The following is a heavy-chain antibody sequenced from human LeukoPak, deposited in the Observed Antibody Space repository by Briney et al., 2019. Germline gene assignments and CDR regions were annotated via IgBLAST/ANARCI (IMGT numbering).Heavy chain of an antibody. CDR2: IYSGGST. CDR1: GFTVSSNY. D-gene: IGHD3-16*01. CDR3: ARATSGYMDV. V-gene: IGHV3-53*01. Sequence: TGGSLRLSCAASGFTVSSNYMSWVRQAPGKGLEWVSVIYSGGSTYYADSVKGRFTIPRDNAKNTLYLQMNSLRAEDTAVYYCARATSGYMDVWGKGTTVTVSS. J-gene: IGHJ6*03.